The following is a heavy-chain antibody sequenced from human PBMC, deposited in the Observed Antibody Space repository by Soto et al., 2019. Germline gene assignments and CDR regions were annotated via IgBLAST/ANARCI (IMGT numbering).Heavy chain of an antibody. CDR1: GFTFSSYA. Sequence: EVQLLESGGGLVQPGGSLRLSCAASGFTFSSYAMSWVRQAPGKGLEWVSAISGSGGSTYYADSVKGRFTISRDNSKNTLYLQMNSLGAEDTALYYCAKPATIAAAGTNYFDYWGQGTLVTVSS. D-gene: IGHD6-13*01. V-gene: IGHV3-23*01. J-gene: IGHJ4*02. CDR3: AKPATIAAAGTNYFDY. CDR2: ISGSGGST.